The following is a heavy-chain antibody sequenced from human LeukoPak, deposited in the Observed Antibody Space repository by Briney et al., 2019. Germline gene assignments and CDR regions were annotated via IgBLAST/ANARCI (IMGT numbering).Heavy chain of an antibody. Sequence: PGRSLRLSCVVSRFTFSSYGMHWVRQGPGKGLEWVALIWYDGSNKYYADSVKGRFTISRDNSKNTLYLQMNSLRAEDTAVYYCARAYNSYFDYWGQGTLVTVSS. V-gene: IGHV3-33*01. CDR2: IWYDGSNK. J-gene: IGHJ4*02. D-gene: IGHD1-20*01. CDR3: ARAYNSYFDY. CDR1: RFTFSSYG.